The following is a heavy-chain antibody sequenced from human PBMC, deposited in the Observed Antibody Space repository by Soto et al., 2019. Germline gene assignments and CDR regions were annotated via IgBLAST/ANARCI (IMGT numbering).Heavy chain of an antibody. CDR3: VKDYAHSTLGP. D-gene: IGHD2-2*01. CDR2: ISSSSSYI. V-gene: IGHV3-21*01. J-gene: IGHJ5*02. CDR1: GFTFSTYS. Sequence: LRLSCAASGFTFSTYSMNWVRQAPGKGLEWVSSISSSSSYIYYADSVKGRFTISRDNAKNTLYLQMNSLTVEDTAIYYCVKDYAHSTLGPWDQATLVTVSS.